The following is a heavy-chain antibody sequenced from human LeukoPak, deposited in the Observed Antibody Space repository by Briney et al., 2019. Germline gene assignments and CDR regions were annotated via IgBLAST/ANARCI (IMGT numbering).Heavy chain of an antibody. D-gene: IGHD6-6*01. J-gene: IGHJ3*02. V-gene: IGHV3-48*01. CDR1: GFTFSSYS. CDR3: AREYSSSSGRAAFDI. Sequence: GGSLRLSCAASGFTFSSYSMNWVRQAPGKGLETVSYVSSSSSSINYADSVRGRFTISRDNAKNSLYLQMNSLRAEDTAVYYCAREYSSSSGRAAFDIWGQGTMVTVSS. CDR2: VSSSSSSI.